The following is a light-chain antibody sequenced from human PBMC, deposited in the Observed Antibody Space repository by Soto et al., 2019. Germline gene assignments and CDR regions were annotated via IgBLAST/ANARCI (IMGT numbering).Light chain of an antibody. Sequence: AIPMTQSPSSLSASVGDRVTITCRASQGIRNDLGWYQQKPGKAPTLVIHAASSLETGVPSRFSGSGSGTDFTLTIRNLQPEDVATYYCLQDNTYPVTFGGGTKVEIK. CDR2: AAS. J-gene: IGKJ4*01. CDR1: QGIRND. V-gene: IGKV1-6*01. CDR3: LQDNTYPVT.